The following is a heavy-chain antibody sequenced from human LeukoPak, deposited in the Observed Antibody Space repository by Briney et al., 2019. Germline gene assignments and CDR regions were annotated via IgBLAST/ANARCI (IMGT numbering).Heavy chain of an antibody. CDR1: GASVSSHY. V-gene: IGHV4-59*02. J-gene: IGHJ3*01. Sequence: SETLSLTCGVSGASVSSHYWSWIRQTPGMGLEWIGYISNRGTTGYNPSLRSRVTISVDAPKNQVSLNVRSVSAADTAVYDRAKDVGGTYLAFDVWGQGRTV. D-gene: IGHD1-26*01. CDR2: ISNRGTT. CDR3: AKDVGGTYLAFDV.